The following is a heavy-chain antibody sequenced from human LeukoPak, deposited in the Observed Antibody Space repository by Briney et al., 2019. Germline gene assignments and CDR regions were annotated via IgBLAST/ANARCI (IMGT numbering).Heavy chain of an antibody. CDR3: ARDSPSGYIRGQEHYYYNIDV. CDR1: GWSISDFY. Sequence: RPSETLSLTCTASGWSISDFYWGWIRQPAGKGLEYIGGICADEDTKHNPDLDPSLKTRSTMSADTTKNQVTLKLTSVTPADTAVYYCARDSPSGYIRGQEHYYYNIDVWGKGTTVTVSS. CDR2: ICADEDT. D-gene: IGHD5-18*01. V-gene: IGHV4-4*07. J-gene: IGHJ6*03.